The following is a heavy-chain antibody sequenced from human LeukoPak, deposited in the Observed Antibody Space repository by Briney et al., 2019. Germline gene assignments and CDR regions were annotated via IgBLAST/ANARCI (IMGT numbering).Heavy chain of an antibody. D-gene: IGHD1-1*01. CDR3: ARSPPGRTNWNYYVY. J-gene: IGHJ4*02. V-gene: IGHV3-64*01. CDR1: GFTFSDYA. Sequence: GGSLRLSCAASGFTFSDYAMHWVRQAPGKGLEFVSVIGPIGVYTYYANSVKGRFTISRDNSKSTVSLQMGSLRDEDMAVYYCARSPPGRTNWNYYVYWGRGTLVTVSS. CDR2: IGPIGVYT.